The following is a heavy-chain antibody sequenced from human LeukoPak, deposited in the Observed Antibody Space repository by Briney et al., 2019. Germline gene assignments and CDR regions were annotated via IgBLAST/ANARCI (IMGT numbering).Heavy chain of an antibody. CDR2: IYPGDSDT. V-gene: IGHV5-51*01. D-gene: IGHD3-22*01. CDR1: GYTFTNYW. CDR3: ARRYDNSEYFTY. J-gene: IGHJ4*02. Sequence: GEALKISCKGSGYTFTNYWIGWVRQMPGKSLEWMGIIYPGDSDTRYSPSFQGQVTISADKSISTAYLQWSSLKASDTAMYYCARRYDNSEYFTYWGQGTLVTVSS.